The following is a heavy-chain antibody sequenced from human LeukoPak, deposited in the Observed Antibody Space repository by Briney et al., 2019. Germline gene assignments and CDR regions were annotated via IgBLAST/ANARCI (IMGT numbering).Heavy chain of an antibody. J-gene: IGHJ4*02. Sequence: PGRSLTPSCVVSGFDLSDYYMSWIRQAPGKGLEWISYISSSGGNIYFADSVKGRFTMSRDNARGSLYLQMNSLRADDTAIYYCARRRDYFDYWGQGTLVTVSS. CDR1: GFDLSDYY. CDR3: ARRRDYFDY. CDR2: ISSSGGNI. V-gene: IGHV3-11*01.